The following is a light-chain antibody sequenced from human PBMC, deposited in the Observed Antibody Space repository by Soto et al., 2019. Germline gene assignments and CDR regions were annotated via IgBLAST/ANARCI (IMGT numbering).Light chain of an antibody. J-gene: IGLJ1*01. V-gene: IGLV2-14*01. CDR3: SSYTSSSTLLYV. CDR1: SSDVGGYNY. Sequence: QSVLTQPASVSGSPGQSITISCTGTSSDVGGYNYVSWYQQLPGKAPKLMIYDVSNRPSGVSNRFSGSKSGNTASLTISGLQAEDEADYYCSSYTSSSTLLYVFGTGTKLTV. CDR2: DVS.